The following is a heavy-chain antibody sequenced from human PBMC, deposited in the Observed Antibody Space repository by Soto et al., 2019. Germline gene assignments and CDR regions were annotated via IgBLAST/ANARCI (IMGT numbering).Heavy chain of an antibody. J-gene: IGHJ3*02. V-gene: IGHV3-74*01. Sequence: EVQLVESGGGLVQPGGSLRLSCAASGFTSSSYWMHWVRQAPGKGLGWVSRISNDGTSTNYADSVKGRFTISRDNAKNTVYLEMNSLRAEDTAVYYCARDWYYYDTSDHFSADAFDIWGQGTTVTVSS. D-gene: IGHD3-22*01. CDR3: ARDWYYYDTSDHFSADAFDI. CDR2: ISNDGTST. CDR1: GFTSSSYW.